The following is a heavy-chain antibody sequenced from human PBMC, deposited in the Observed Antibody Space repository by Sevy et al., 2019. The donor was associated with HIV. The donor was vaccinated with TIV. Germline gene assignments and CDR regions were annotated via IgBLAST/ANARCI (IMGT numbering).Heavy chain of an antibody. CDR2: IWYDGSNK. D-gene: IGHD6-13*01. J-gene: IGHJ6*02. Sequence: GGSLRLSCAASEFTFSSYGMHWVRQAPGKGLEWVAVIWYDGSNKYYADSLKGRFTISRDNSKNTLYLQMNSLRSEDTAVYYCARDPLWQQLASRDYYGMDVWGQGTTVTVSS. CDR3: ARDPLWQQLASRDYYGMDV. V-gene: IGHV3-33*01. CDR1: EFTFSSYG.